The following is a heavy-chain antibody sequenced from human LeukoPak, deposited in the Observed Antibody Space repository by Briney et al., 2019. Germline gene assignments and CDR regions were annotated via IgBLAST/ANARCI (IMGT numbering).Heavy chain of an antibody. J-gene: IGHJ3*02. V-gene: IGHV3-9*01. CDR3: AKDYYDSSGYYALAFDI. CDR2: ISWNSGSI. D-gene: IGHD3-22*01. CDR1: GFTFDDYA. Sequence: GGSLRLSCAASGFTFDDYAMHWVRQAPGKGLEWVSGISWNSGSIGYADSVKGRFTISRDNAKNSLYLQMNSLRAEDTALYYCAKDYYDSSGYYALAFDIWGQGTMVTVSS.